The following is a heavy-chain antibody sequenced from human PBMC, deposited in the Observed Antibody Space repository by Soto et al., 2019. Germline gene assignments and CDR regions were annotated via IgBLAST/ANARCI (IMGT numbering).Heavy chain of an antibody. V-gene: IGHV3-23*01. D-gene: IGHD5-18*01. CDR1: GFPFSSYA. CDR3: AKGPDTAMVYNWFDP. CDR2: ISGSGGST. J-gene: IGHJ5*02. Sequence: GGSLRLSCAASGFPFSSYAMSWVRQAPGKGLEWVSAISGSGGSTYYADSVKGRFTISRDNSKNTLYLQMNSLRAEDTAVYYCAKGPDTAMVYNWFDPWGQGTLVTVSS.